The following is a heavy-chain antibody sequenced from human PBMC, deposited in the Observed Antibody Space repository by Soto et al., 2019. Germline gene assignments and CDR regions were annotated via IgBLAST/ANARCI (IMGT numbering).Heavy chain of an antibody. J-gene: IGHJ4*02. D-gene: IGHD3-9*01. CDR1: DDSINSDKYY. Sequence: QLQLQESGPGLVKPSETLSLTCSVSDDSINSDKYYWGWIRQPPGKGLEWIGSNYYRGNPYYNPSLQTRVTISLDKSKSQFSLKLNSVTAADSAVYFCARLEGLATISYYFDFWGPGALVTVSS. V-gene: IGHV4-39*01. CDR3: ARLEGLATISYYFDF. CDR2: NYYRGNP.